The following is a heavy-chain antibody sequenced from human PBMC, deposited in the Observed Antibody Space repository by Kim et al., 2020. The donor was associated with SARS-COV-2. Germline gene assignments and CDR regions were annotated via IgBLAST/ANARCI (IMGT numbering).Heavy chain of an antibody. D-gene: IGHD6-13*01. CDR2: IRSKAYGGTT. Sequence: GGSLRLSCSASGFTFGDYAMSWFRQAPGKGLEWVGFIRSKAYGGTTEYAASVKGRFTISRDDSKSIAYLQMNSLKTEDTAVYYCTRRSSWYGQYYFDYWGLGTLVTVSS. CDR1: GFTFGDYA. J-gene: IGHJ4*02. CDR3: TRRSSWYGQYYFDY. V-gene: IGHV3-49*03.